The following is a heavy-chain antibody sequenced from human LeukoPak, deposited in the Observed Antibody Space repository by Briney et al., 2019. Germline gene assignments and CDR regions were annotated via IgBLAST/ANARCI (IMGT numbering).Heavy chain of an antibody. CDR2: ISYDGSNK. V-gene: IGHV3-30-3*01. J-gene: IGHJ4*02. Sequence: GRSLRLSCAASGFTLSSYAMHWVRQAPGKGLEWVAVISYDGSNKYYADSVKGRFTISRDNSKNTLYLQMNSLRAEDTAVYYCARDFGIDYWGQGTLVTVSS. CDR3: ARDFGIDY. CDR1: GFTLSSYA. D-gene: IGHD3-10*01.